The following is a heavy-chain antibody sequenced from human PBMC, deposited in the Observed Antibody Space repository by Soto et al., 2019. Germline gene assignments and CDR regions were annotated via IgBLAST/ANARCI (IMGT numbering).Heavy chain of an antibody. CDR1: GISFSNTW. CDR3: TTDGSYAQYV. J-gene: IGHJ6*02. CDR2: INSDGTTT. V-gene: IGHV3-74*01. Sequence: VGSLRLSCAASGISFSNTWMHWVRQVPGKGLVWVAYINSDGTTTTYADSVRGRFTISRDNAKNTVYLQMNSLRAEDTALYYCTTDGSYAQYVWGQGTAVTVSS. D-gene: IGHD2-2*01.